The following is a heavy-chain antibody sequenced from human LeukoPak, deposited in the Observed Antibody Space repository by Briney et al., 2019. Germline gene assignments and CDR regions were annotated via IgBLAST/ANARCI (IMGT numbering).Heavy chain of an antibody. CDR1: GFTVSSNY. D-gene: IGHD6-6*01. J-gene: IGHJ4*02. V-gene: IGHV3-11*01. Sequence: GGSLRLSCAASGFTVSSNYMSWVRQAPGKGLEWVSYISSSGSTIYYADSVKGRFTISRDNAKNSLYLQMNSLRAEDTAVYYCARAGVIAARPLGYWGQGTLVTVSS. CDR3: ARAGVIAARPLGY. CDR2: ISSSGSTI.